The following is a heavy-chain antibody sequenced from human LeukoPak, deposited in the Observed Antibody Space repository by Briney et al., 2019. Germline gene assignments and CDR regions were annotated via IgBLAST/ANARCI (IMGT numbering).Heavy chain of an antibody. D-gene: IGHD4-17*01. CDR1: GFTFSSYS. Sequence: PGGSLRPSCAASGFTFSSYSMHWVRQAPGKGLEYVSAINDSGGRTYYANSVKGRFTISRDNSKNTLYLQMGSLRAEQMAVYYCARVGDDDAFDIWGEGRMVTVSS. V-gene: IGHV3-64*01. CDR3: ARVGDDDAFDI. CDR2: INDSGGRT. J-gene: IGHJ3*02.